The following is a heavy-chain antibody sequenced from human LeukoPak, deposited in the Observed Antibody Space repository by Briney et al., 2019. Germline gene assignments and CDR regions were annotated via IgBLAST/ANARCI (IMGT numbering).Heavy chain of an antibody. CDR3: ARTRYYYNSRSYGAPYYFDY. CDR1: GGSISSNSYY. J-gene: IGHJ4*02. CDR2: IYYSGST. Sequence: SETLSLTCAVSGGSISSNSYYWGWIRQPPGKGLEWIGSIYYSGSTYYDPSLKSRVTISVDTSKNQFSLKLSSVTAADTAVYYCARTRYYYNSRSYGAPYYFDYWGQGTLVTVST. V-gene: IGHV4-39*01. D-gene: IGHD3-10*01.